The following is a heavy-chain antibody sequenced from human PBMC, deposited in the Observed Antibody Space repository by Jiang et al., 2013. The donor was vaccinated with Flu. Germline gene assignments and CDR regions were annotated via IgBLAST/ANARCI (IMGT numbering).Heavy chain of an antibody. J-gene: IGHJ4*02. Sequence: GLVWVSRINSDGSSTSYADSVKGRFTISRDNAKNTLYLQMNSLRAEDTAVYYCARGRSLEMAEGFDYWGQGTLVTVSS. CDR2: INSDGSST. V-gene: IGHV3-74*01. CDR3: ARGRSLEMAEGFDY. D-gene: IGHD5-24*01.